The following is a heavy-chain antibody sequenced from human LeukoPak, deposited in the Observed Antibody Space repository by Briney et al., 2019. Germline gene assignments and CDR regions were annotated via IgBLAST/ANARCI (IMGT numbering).Heavy chain of an antibody. CDR2: ISSSSSYT. Sequence: GGSLRLSCAASGFTFSVYYMSWIRQAPGKGREWVSYISSSSSYTNYADSVKGRFTISRDNAKNSLYLQMNSLRAEDTAVYYCASAPVAVAGYYYYYGMDVWGKGTTVTVS. V-gene: IGHV3-11*06. J-gene: IGHJ6*04. D-gene: IGHD6-19*01. CDR1: GFTFSVYY. CDR3: ASAPVAVAGYYYYYGMDV.